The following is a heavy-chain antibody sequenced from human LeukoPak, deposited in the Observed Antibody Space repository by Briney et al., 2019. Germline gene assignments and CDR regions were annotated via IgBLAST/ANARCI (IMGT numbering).Heavy chain of an antibody. D-gene: IGHD3-10*01. CDR1: GFTFSSYA. CDR2: ISGSGGST. CDR3: AKGFGSREVVPTDY. Sequence: GGSLRLSCAASGFTFSSYAMSWVRQAPGKGLEWVSAISGSGGSTYYADSVKGRFTISRDNPKNTLYLQMNSLRAEDTAVYYCAKGFGSREVVPTDYWGQGTLVTVSS. V-gene: IGHV3-23*01. J-gene: IGHJ4*02.